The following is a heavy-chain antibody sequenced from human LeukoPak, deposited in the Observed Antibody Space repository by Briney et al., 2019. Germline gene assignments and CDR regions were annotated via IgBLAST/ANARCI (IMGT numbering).Heavy chain of an antibody. CDR3: ARAAYYYYMDV. V-gene: IGHV4-59*13. Sequence: SETLSLTCAVYGGSFSGYHWSWIRQPPGKGLEWIGYIYDSGSTNYNPSLRSRVTISVDTSKNQFSLKLSSVTAADTAVYYCARAAYYYYMDVWGKGTTVAVSS. J-gene: IGHJ6*03. CDR2: IYDSGST. CDR1: GGSFSGYH.